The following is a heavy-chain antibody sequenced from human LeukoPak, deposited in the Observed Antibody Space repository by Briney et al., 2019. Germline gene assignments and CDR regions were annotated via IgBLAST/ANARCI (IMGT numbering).Heavy chain of an antibody. Sequence: PGGSLRLSCAASGFTFSFYVMNGVRQAPGKGLEGVAVISNDGSNKYYADSVKGRFTISRDNSKNTFYLQTNSLRPEDTALYYCARGRQRWLQSDAFDIWGLGTMVTVSS. J-gene: IGHJ3*02. V-gene: IGHV3-30-3*01. D-gene: IGHD5-24*01. CDR1: GFTFSFYV. CDR2: ISNDGSNK. CDR3: ARGRQRWLQSDAFDI.